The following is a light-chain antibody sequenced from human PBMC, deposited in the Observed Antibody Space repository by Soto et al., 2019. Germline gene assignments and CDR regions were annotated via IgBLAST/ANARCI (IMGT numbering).Light chain of an antibody. J-gene: IGLJ3*02. CDR1: SSNFGSRD. Sequence: QSVLTQPPSVSAAPGQKVTISCSGSSSNFGSRDVSWYQQVPGTAPKLLIHDNDKRPSGIPDRFSGSKSGSSATLAITGVQTGDEAYYCCGPWIGGLSVGWVFGGGTKLTVL. CDR3: GPWIGGLSVGWV. CDR2: DND. V-gene: IGLV1-51*01.